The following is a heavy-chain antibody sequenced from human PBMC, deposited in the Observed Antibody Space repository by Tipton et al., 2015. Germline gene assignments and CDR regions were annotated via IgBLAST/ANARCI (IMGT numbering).Heavy chain of an antibody. Sequence: SLRLSCAASGFTFSNYDMYWVRQAPGRGLEWVTLISFDGSNEYYADSVTGRFTISRDTSKNTLYLQMNSLRVEDTAVYYCAKGRSVYYYGMDVWGQGTTVTVSS. V-gene: IGHV3-30*18. CDR1: GFTFSNYD. J-gene: IGHJ6*02. CDR2: ISFDGSNE. CDR3: AKGRSVYYYGMDV.